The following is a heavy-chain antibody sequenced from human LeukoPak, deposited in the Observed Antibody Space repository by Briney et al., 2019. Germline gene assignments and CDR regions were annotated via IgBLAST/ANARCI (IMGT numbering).Heavy chain of an antibody. CDR1: GFTFSSYE. D-gene: IGHD6-19*01. Sequence: GGSLRLPCAASGFTFSSYEMNWVRQAPGKGLEWVSYISSSGSTIYYADSVKGRFTISRDNAKNSLYLQMNSLRAEDTAVYYCARDLAGYSSGWTPTDYWGQGTLVTVSS. J-gene: IGHJ4*02. CDR3: ARDLAGYSSGWTPTDY. CDR2: ISSSGSTI. V-gene: IGHV3-48*03.